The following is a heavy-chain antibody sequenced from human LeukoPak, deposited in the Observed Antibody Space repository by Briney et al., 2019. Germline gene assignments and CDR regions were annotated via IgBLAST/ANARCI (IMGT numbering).Heavy chain of an antibody. V-gene: IGHV3-7*05. CDR3: ATIKVRANNYDTDGFEY. D-gene: IGHD3-10*01. J-gene: IGHJ4*02. CDR2: IKQDGNEK. Sequence: GRSLRLSCAASGFTFSSYGMHWVRQAPGKGLEWVANIKQDGNEKYYADSVKGRFTISRDNAKNSLYLQMNSLRAEDTAVYYCATIKVRANNYDTDGFEYWGQGTLVTVSS. CDR1: GFTFSSYG.